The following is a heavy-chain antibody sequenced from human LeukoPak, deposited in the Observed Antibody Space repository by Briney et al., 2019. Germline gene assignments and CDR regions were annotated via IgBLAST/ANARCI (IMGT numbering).Heavy chain of an antibody. V-gene: IGHV3-23*01. D-gene: IGHD3-9*01. CDR3: ATFDYLADYFHY. J-gene: IGHJ1*01. CDR1: GFTFSSYA. Sequence: GGSLRLSCAASGFTFSSYAMSWVRQAPGKGLEWVSAISGSGGSTYYADSVKGRFTISRDNSKNTLYLQMNSLRAEDTAVYYCATFDYLADYFHYWGHGTLVIVSS. CDR2: ISGSGGST.